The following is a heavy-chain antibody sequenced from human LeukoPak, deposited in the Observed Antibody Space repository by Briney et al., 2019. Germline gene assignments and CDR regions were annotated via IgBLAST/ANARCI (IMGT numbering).Heavy chain of an antibody. D-gene: IGHD3-3*02. J-gene: IGHJ4*02. CDR3: ARVPIFGVVPDY. CDR1: GFTFSSYS. V-gene: IGHV3-21*01. Sequence: GSLRLSCAASGFTFSSYSMNWVRQAPGKGLEWVSSISSSSGYIYYADSVKGRFTISRDNAKNSLYLQMNSLRAEDTAVYYCARVPIFGVVPDYWGQGTLVTVSS. CDR2: ISSSSGYI.